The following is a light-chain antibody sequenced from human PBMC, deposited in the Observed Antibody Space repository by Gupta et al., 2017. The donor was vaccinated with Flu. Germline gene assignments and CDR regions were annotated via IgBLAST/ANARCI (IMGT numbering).Light chain of an antibody. J-gene: IGKJ2*03. CDR1: QSIDNY. CDR3: QQSYSLPYS. Sequence: DIQMTQSPSSLSASIGDRVTITCRASQSIDNYVNWYQQKPGKAPKVLIYSASSLQSGVPSRFRGSGSGTDFTLTISSLQPEDFATFFCQQSYSLPYSFGQGTKLEMK. CDR2: SAS. V-gene: IGKV1-39*01.